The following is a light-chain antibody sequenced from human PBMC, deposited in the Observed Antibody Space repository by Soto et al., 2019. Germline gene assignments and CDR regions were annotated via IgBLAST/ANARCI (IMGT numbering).Light chain of an antibody. CDR1: RSVSSSY. CDR2: GAS. V-gene: IGKV3-20*01. Sequence: EIVLTQSPDTLSLSPGERSTLSCRSSRSVSSSYLAWYQQKPGQPPRLLIYGASSRATGIPDRFSGSGSGTDFTLTISGLEPEDFAVYYCQQYDSSLRTFGQGTKVDIK. J-gene: IGKJ1*01. CDR3: QQYDSSLRT.